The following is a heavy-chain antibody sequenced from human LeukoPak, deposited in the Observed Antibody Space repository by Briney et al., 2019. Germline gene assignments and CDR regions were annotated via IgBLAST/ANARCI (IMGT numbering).Heavy chain of an antibody. Sequence: PSETLSLTCAVYGGSFSGYYWSWIRQPPGKGLEWIGEINHSGNTNYNPSLKSRVTISVDTSKNQFSLKLSSVTAADTAVYYCARGNYYGSGSAKSAFDIWGQGTMVTVSS. V-gene: IGHV4-34*01. CDR3: ARGNYYGSGSAKSAFDI. D-gene: IGHD3-10*01. CDR1: GGSFSGYY. CDR2: INHSGNT. J-gene: IGHJ3*02.